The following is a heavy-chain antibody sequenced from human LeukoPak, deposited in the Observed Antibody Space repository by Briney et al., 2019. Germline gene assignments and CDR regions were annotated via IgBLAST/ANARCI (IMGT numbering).Heavy chain of an antibody. CDR1: GFTFTDYA. CDR3: ARDQEAFDY. J-gene: IGHJ4*02. V-gene: IGHV3-64D*06. Sequence: GGSLRLSCSASGFTFTDYAIHWVRQAPGKGLEYVSGINSNGGRTHYADPVKGRFTISRDNSKNMVYLQMSSLRSEDTAVYYCARDQEAFDYWGQGTLVTVSS. CDR2: INSNGGRT.